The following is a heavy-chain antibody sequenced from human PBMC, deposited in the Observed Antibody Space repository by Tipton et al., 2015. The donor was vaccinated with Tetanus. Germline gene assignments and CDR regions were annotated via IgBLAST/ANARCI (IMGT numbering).Heavy chain of an antibody. CDR2: TRYGGNT. CDR3: ARHCSGSFYDF. D-gene: IGHD3-10*02. CDR1: GVSITSNY. J-gene: IGHJ4*02. Sequence: TLSLTCAVSGVSITSNYWTWIRQPSGKGLEWVGSTRYGGNTDCNRPLKSRVTMSVVTSRNQFCLMLSSVTAADTAVYYCARHCSGSFYDFWGLGALVSVSS. V-gene: IGHV4-59*01.